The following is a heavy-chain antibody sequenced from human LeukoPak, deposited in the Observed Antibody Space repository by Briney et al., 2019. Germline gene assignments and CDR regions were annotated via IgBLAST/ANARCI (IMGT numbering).Heavy chain of an antibody. CDR3: AKGVGLAAAGVGGFYYFDY. CDR2: ICGRGGST. V-gene: IGHV3-23*01. Sequence: GESLSLFCALSGLPFIGYAMICVRHAPGGGVEWVSAICGRGGSTYYADSVKGRFTISRDNSKNTLYLQMNSLRAEDTALYYCAKGVGLAAAGVGGFYYFDYWGQGTLVTVSS. CDR1: GLPFIGYA. J-gene: IGHJ4*02. D-gene: IGHD6-13*01.